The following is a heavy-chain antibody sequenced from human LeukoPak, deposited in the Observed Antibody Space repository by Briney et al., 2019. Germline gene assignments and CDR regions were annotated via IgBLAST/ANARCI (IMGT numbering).Heavy chain of an antibody. V-gene: IGHV1-69*06. D-gene: IGHD3-10*01. J-gene: IGHJ6*03. CDR2: IIPIFGTA. Sequence: ASVKVSCKASGGTFSSYAISWVRQAPGQGLEWMGGIIPIFGTANYAQKFQGRVTITADKSTSTAYMELSSLRSEDTAVYYCARGVVRGVIHYYYYYMDVWGKGTTVTVSS. CDR1: GGTFSSYA. CDR3: ARGVVRGVIHYYYYYMDV.